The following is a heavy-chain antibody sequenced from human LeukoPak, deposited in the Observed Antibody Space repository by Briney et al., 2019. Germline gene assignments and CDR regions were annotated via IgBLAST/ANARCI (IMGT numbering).Heavy chain of an antibody. CDR2: IYYSGSS. Sequence: SGALSLPSTVAGGSIISYYWSWFRQPPGRGLEWIGYIYYSGSSNYTPSLKSRVTISVDTSKNQFSLKLSSVTAADTAVYYCARDWRSGYDSSGFLDYWGQGTLVTVSS. D-gene: IGHD3-22*01. V-gene: IGHV4-59*01. J-gene: IGHJ4*02. CDR3: ARDWRSGYDSSGFLDY. CDR1: GGSIISYY.